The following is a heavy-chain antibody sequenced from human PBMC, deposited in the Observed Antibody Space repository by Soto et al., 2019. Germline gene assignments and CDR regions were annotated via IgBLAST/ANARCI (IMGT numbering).Heavy chain of an antibody. Sequence: GGSLRLSCEASGFPFNTYAMAWFRQVPGMGLEWVSTTSIGGNTDLAESVRGRFTVSRDNSKNTLYLQMTNLRVEDAAIYFCARDLRPGLIVPTKSGFDPWGQGTRVNVSS. CDR3: ARDLRPGLIVPTKSGFDP. V-gene: IGHV3-23*01. CDR2: TSIGGNT. J-gene: IGHJ5*02. CDR1: GFPFNTYA. D-gene: IGHD2-21*01.